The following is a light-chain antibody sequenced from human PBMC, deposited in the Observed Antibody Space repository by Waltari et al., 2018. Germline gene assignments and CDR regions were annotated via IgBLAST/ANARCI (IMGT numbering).Light chain of an antibody. CDR2: DAS. J-gene: IGKJ2*01. CDR1: QSVGSY. Sequence: EMVLTQSPATLSLSPGEGATLSCRASQSVGSYLAWYQQKPGQAPRLLIYDASSRATGVPARFSGSGSGTEFTLTISSLEPEDFAVFYCQQRNIWPNTFGQGTKLEIK. V-gene: IGKV3-11*01. CDR3: QQRNIWPNT.